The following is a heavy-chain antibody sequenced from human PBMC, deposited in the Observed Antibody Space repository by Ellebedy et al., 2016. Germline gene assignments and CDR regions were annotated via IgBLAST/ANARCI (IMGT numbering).Heavy chain of an antibody. CDR3: AREVEDTAMSNFDY. Sequence: GESLKISCAASGFTFSSYWMHWVRQAPGKGLVWVSRVNTDGSNTIYADSVKGRFTISRDNAKNTVYLQMNSLRAEDTAVYYCAREVEDTAMSNFDYWGQGTLVTASS. V-gene: IGHV3-74*01. D-gene: IGHD5-18*01. CDR2: VNTDGSNT. CDR1: GFTFSSYW. J-gene: IGHJ4*02.